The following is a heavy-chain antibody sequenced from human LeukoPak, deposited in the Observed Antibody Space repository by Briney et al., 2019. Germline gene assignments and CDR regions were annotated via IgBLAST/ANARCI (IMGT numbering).Heavy chain of an antibody. V-gene: IGHV1-18*04. CDR1: GYTFTSYG. CDR2: ISAYNGNT. CDR3: ARSTGYFDWLGAFDI. D-gene: IGHD3-9*01. Sequence: ASVKVSCKASGYTFTSYGISWVRQVPGQGLEWMGWISAYNGNTNYAQKLQGRVTMTTDTSTSTAYMELRSLRSDDTAVYYCARSTGYFDWLGAFDIWGQGTMVTVSS. J-gene: IGHJ3*02.